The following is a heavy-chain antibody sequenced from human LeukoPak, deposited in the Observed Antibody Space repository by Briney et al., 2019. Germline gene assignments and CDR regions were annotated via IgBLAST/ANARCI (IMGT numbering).Heavy chain of an antibody. D-gene: IGHD3-22*01. V-gene: IGHV4-30-4*01. CDR3: ARARGSRYYYDSSGYYPFDY. CDR1: GGSISSGDYY. Sequence: PSETLSLTCTVSGGSISSGDYYWSWIRQPPGKGLKWIGYIYYSGSTYYNPSLKSRVTISGDTSKNQFSLKLSSVTAADTAVYYCARARGSRYYYDSSGYYPFDYWGQGTLVTVSS. J-gene: IGHJ4*02. CDR2: IYYSGST.